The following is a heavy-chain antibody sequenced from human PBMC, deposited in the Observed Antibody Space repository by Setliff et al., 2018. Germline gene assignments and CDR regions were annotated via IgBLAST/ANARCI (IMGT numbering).Heavy chain of an antibody. D-gene: IGHD3-10*01. CDR1: GFSFSNYY. CDR2: INQYGSEK. CDR3: ARPGRSNYWDSFDY. V-gene: IGHV3-7*01. Sequence: GGSLRLSCVASGFSFSNYYVSWVRQAPGKGLEWVANINQYGSEKYYVDSVKGRCTISRDNAKKSLDLQMNSLRVDDTAVYYCARPGRSNYWDSFDYWGQGILVTVSS. J-gene: IGHJ4*02.